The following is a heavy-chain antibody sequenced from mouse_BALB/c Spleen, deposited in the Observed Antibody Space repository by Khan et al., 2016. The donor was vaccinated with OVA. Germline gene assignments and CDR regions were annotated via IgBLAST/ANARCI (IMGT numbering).Heavy chain of an antibody. CDR3: ARSYYRYDGYYAMDY. CDR2: IWGGGGT. J-gene: IGHJ4*01. V-gene: IGHV2-6-4*01. D-gene: IGHD2-14*01. CDR1: GFSLSRYN. Sequence: VQLQESGPDLVAPSQSVYITCTVSGFSLSRYNIHWVRQPPGKGLEWLGMIWGGGGTDYNSTLKSRLSISKDNSKSQVFLKMNSLQTDDSDMYYWARSYYRYDGYYAMDYWGQGTSVTVSS.